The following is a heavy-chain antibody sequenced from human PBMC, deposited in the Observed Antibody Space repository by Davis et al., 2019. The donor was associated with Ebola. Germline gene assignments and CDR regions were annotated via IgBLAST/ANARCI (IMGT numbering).Heavy chain of an antibody. CDR2: IDSTSDTI. J-gene: IGHJ3*02. V-gene: IGHV3-48*02. CDR3: ARGGYYDSSGYSHAAFDI. D-gene: IGHD3-22*01. Sequence: GESLKISCAASGFTFSSYSMNWVRQAPGKGLEWVSYIDSTSDTIYYADSVKGRITISRDNAKNSLSLRMNSLRDEDTAVYHCARGGYYDSSGYSHAAFDIWGQETMVTVAS. CDR1: GFTFSSYS.